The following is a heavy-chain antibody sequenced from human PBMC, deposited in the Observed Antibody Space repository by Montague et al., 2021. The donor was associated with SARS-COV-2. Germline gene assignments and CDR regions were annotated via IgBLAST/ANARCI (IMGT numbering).Heavy chain of an antibody. CDR2: LYYSGST. CDR1: GGSISSSSYH. CDR3: ARVRREQLVRLSGMDV. V-gene: IGHV4-39*07. J-gene: IGHJ6*02. D-gene: IGHD6-13*01. Sequence: SETLSLTCTVSGGSISSSSYHWGRIRQPPGKGLEWIGSLYYSGSTYYXXXLKSRVTTSVDTSKNQFSLKLSSAIAADTAVYYCARVRREQLVRLSGMDVWGQGTTVTVSS.